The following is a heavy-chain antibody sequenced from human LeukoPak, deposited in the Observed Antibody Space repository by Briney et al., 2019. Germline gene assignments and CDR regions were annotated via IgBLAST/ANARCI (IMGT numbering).Heavy chain of an antibody. CDR2: INPSSGGT. Sequence: GASVKVSCKASGYTFTGYYIHWVRQAPGQGLEWMGWINPSSGGTNYAQKFQGRVTMTRDTSISTAYMELSRLISDDTAVYYCARLGAPVLDDHTTETIDAFDIWGQGTMVTVSS. V-gene: IGHV1-2*02. J-gene: IGHJ3*02. CDR1: GYTFTGYY. CDR3: ARLGAPVLDDHTTETIDAFDI. D-gene: IGHD4-17*01.